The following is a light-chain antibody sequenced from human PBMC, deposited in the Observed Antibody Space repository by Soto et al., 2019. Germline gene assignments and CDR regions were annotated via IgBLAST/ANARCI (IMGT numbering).Light chain of an antibody. CDR2: TAS. CDR1: QGIRND. J-gene: IGKJ1*01. Sequence: DIAMTQSPSSLSASVGDRVIISCRASQGIRNDLGWYQHKPGKAPKRLVHTASSLQDGVPSRFSGSGSGTEFTLTISSLQPEDFATYYCIQHNSYPWTFGQGTKVEIK. V-gene: IGKV1-17*01. CDR3: IQHNSYPWT.